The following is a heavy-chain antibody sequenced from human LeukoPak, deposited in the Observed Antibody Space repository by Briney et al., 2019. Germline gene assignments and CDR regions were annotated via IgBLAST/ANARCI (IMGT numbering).Heavy chain of an antibody. D-gene: IGHD3-3*01. V-gene: IGHV3-7*01. CDR3: ARVLGYYDFWSGYYLTTTSDY. CDR2: IKQDGSEK. CDR1: GFTFSSYW. J-gene: IGHJ4*02. Sequence: PGGSLRLSCAASGFTFSSYWMSWVRQAPGKGLEWVANIKQDGSEKYYVNSVKGRFAISRDNAKNSLYLQMNSLRAEDTAVYYCARVLGYYDFWSGYYLTTTSDYWGQGTLVTVSS.